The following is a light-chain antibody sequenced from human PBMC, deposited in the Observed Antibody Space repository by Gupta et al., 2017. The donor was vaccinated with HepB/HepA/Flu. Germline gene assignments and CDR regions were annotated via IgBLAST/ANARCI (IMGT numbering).Light chain of an antibody. J-gene: IGKJ1*01. V-gene: IGKV3-20*01. Sequence: ESVLTLSPRSLSLSPGERATLSCRASQSVTSNYLAWYQQKPGQAPRLLIYGASSRATGIPDRFSGSGSGTDFTLTISRLEPEDFAVYYCQQYGSSPWTFGQGTKVEIK. CDR1: QSVTSNY. CDR3: QQYGSSPWT. CDR2: GAS.